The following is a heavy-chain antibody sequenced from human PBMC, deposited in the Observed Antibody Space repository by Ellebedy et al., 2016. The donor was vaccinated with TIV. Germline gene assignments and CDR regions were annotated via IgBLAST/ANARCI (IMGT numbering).Heavy chain of an antibody. CDR3: ARGFVWFSYAFDI. V-gene: IGHV1-2*02. Sequence: ASVKVSXXASGYTFTGSDYYMHWVRQAPGQGLEWMGWINPKSGDTNYARKFQGRVTMTRDTSISTAYMELRRLRSDDTAVFYCARGFVWFSYAFDIWGRGTMVTVSS. J-gene: IGHJ3*02. CDR2: INPKSGDT. CDR1: GYTFTGSDYY. D-gene: IGHD2-21*01.